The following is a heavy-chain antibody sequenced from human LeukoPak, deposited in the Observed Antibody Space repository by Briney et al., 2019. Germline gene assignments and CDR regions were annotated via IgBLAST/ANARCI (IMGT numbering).Heavy chain of an antibody. D-gene: IGHD3-10*01. CDR2: ISGSGNTI. V-gene: IGHV3-48*03. CDR1: GFTFSNYE. J-gene: IGHJ4*02. Sequence: GGSLRLSCAASGFTFSNYEMNWVRQAPGKGLEWVSYISGSGNTIYYADSVKGRFSISRDNAKNSVYLQMTSLRAEDTAVYYCASYLKKTLDYWGQGTLVTVSS. CDR3: ASYLKKTLDY.